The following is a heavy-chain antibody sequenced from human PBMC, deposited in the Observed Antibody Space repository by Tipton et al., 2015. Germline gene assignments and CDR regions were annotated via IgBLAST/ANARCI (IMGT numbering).Heavy chain of an antibody. CDR2: IYYRGST. CDR3: ARHPHDYGFF. V-gene: IGHV4-39*01. D-gene: IGHD4-17*01. CDR1: GVPIGSTTYY. Sequence: TLSLTCTVSGVPIGSTTYYWGWIRQPPGKGLEWIGSIYYRGSTYYNPSLKSRVSISVDTSKNQFSLKLISVTTADTAVYYCARHPHDYGFFWGQGMLVTVSS. J-gene: IGHJ4*02.